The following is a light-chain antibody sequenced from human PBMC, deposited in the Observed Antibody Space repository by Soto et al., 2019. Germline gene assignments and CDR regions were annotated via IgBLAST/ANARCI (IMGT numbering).Light chain of an antibody. CDR3: QQYGSSPPIT. Sequence: EIPMTQSPATLSLSPGERATLSCRASQSVSSSHLAWYQHKPGQAPRLLLYAASSRATGSPDRFSGSGSGADFTLTISRLETEDFAVYYCQQYGSSPPITFGQGTRLEIK. CDR2: AAS. CDR1: QSVSSSH. J-gene: IGKJ5*01. V-gene: IGKV3-20*01.